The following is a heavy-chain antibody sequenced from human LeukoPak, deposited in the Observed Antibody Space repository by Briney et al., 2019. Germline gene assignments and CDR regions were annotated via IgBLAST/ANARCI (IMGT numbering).Heavy chain of an antibody. D-gene: IGHD3-9*01. J-gene: IGHJ4*02. V-gene: IGHV1-18*01. CDR1: GGTFSSYA. CDR2: ISAYNGNT. CDR3: ARSDDILTGYYSYYFDY. Sequence: ASVKVSCKASGGTFSSYAISWVRQAPGQGLEWMGWISAYNGNTNYAQKLQGRVTMTTDTSTSTAYMELRSLRSDDTAVYYCARSDDILTGYYSYYFDYWGQGTLVTVSS.